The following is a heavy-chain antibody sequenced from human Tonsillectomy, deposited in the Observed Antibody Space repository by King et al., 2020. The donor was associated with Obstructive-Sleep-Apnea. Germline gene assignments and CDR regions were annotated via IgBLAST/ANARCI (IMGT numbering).Heavy chain of an antibody. Sequence: QLQESGPGLVKPSQTLSLTCTVSGGSISSGAYYWSWIRQHPGKGLECIGYIYSSGSTYYNPSLKSRVTISVDTSKNQFSLKLSSVTAAVTAVYYCAGGGRHYDFLTGACYSYYAMDVWGQGTPVTVSS. CDR3: AGGGRHYDFLTGACYSYYAMDV. J-gene: IGHJ6*02. CDR2: IYSSGST. V-gene: IGHV4-31*03. CDR1: GGSISSGAYY. D-gene: IGHD3-9*01.